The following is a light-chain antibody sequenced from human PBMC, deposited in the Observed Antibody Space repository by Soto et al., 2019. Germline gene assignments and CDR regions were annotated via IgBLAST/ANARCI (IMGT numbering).Light chain of an antibody. CDR3: CSHAGTTSLVA. Sequence: QSALTQPRSVTGSPGHSVTISCTGTSADVGGYNYVSWYQQYPGKTPKLVIYDVSQRPSGVPDRFSASKSDNTASLTISGLQAEDEADYYCCSHAGTTSLVAFGGGTKLTVL. J-gene: IGLJ2*01. CDR2: DVS. V-gene: IGLV2-11*01. CDR1: SADVGGYNY.